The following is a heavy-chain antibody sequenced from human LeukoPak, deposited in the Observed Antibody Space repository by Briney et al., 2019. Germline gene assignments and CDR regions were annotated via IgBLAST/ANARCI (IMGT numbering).Heavy chain of an antibody. CDR2: INHSGST. CDR1: GGSFSGYY. V-gene: IGHV4-34*01. CDR3: ARHPYYDFWSGYPTAFDI. J-gene: IGHJ3*02. D-gene: IGHD3-3*01. Sequence: SETLSLTCAVYGGSFSGYYWSWIRQPPGKGLEWIGEINHSGSTNYNPSLKSRVTISVDTSKNQFSRKLSSVTAADTAVYYCARHPYYDFWSGYPTAFDIWGQGTMVTVSS.